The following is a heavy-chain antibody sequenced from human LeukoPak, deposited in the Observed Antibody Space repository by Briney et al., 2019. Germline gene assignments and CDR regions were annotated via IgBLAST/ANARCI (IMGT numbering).Heavy chain of an antibody. J-gene: IGHJ6*02. Sequence: GASVKVSCKASGYTFTSYDINWVRQATGQGLEWMGWMNPNSGNTGYAQKFQGRVTMTRNTSISTAYMELSSLRSEDTAVYYCARRGNYYGSYGMDAWGQGTTVTVSS. CDR3: ARRGNYYGSYGMDA. V-gene: IGHV1-8*01. CDR1: GYTFTSYD. D-gene: IGHD3-10*01. CDR2: MNPNSGNT.